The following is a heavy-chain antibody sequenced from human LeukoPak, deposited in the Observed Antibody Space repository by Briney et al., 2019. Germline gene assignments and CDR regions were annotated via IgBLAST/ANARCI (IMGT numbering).Heavy chain of an antibody. Sequence: SETLSLTCAVYGGSFSGYYWRWIRRPPGKGLGWIGEISHSGSTNYNPSLKSQVTISVDTSKNQFSLKVSSVTAADTAVYYCASADGYKIDYWGQGTLVTVSS. CDR2: ISHSGST. CDR1: GGSFSGYY. J-gene: IGHJ4*02. CDR3: ASADGYKIDY. D-gene: IGHD5-24*01. V-gene: IGHV4-34*01.